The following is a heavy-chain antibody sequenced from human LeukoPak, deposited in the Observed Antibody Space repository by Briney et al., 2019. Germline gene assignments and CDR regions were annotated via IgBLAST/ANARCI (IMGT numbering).Heavy chain of an antibody. V-gene: IGHV4-59*01. J-gene: IGHJ3*02. D-gene: IGHD3-22*01. CDR2: IYYSRST. CDR1: GGSISSYN. CDR3: ARDNHYYDSSGYYSDAFDI. Sequence: PSETLSLTCAVSGGSISSYNWSWIRQPPGKGLEWVGYIYYSRSTNYNPSLKSRVTTSVDTSKNHFSLKLSSVTAADTAVYYCARDNHYYDSSGYYSDAFDIWGQGTMVTVSS.